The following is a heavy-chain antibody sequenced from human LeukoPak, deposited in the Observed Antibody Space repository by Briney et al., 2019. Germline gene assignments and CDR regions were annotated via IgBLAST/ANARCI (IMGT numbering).Heavy chain of an antibody. CDR3: ASWASGYSYGYFIDY. CDR2: IYYSGST. CDR1: GGSISSSSYY. Sequence: ASETLSLTCTVSGGSISSSSYYWGWIRQPPGKGLEWIGSIYYSGSTYYNPSLKSRVTISVDTSKNQFSLKLSSVTAADTAVYYCASWASGYSYGYFIDYWGQGTLVTVSS. D-gene: IGHD5-18*01. J-gene: IGHJ4*02. V-gene: IGHV4-39*01.